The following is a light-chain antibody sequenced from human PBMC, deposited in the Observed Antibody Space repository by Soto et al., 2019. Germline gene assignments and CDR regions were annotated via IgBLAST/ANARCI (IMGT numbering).Light chain of an antibody. Sequence: EIVLTQSPGTLSLSPGERATLSCRAIQSVSSSYLAWYQQKPGQAPRLLIYGASSRATGIPDRFSGSGSGTDFTLTISGLEPEDFAVYYCQQYGSSPPITFGQGTRLEIK. J-gene: IGKJ5*01. CDR3: QQYGSSPPIT. CDR2: GAS. CDR1: QSVSSSY. V-gene: IGKV3-20*01.